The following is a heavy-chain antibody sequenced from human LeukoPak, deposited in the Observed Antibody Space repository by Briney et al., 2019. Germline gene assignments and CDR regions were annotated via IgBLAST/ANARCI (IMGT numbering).Heavy chain of an antibody. CDR2: ISSSSSYI. J-gene: IGHJ3*02. CDR1: GFTFSDYY. CDR3: ARGTRYQPDAFDI. D-gene: IGHD2-2*01. Sequence: GGSLRLSCAASGFTFSDYYMSWIRQAPGKGLEWVSSISSSSSYIYYADSVKGRFTISRDNAKNSLYLQMNSLRAEDTAVYYCARGTRYQPDAFDIWGQGTMVTVSS. V-gene: IGHV3-11*06.